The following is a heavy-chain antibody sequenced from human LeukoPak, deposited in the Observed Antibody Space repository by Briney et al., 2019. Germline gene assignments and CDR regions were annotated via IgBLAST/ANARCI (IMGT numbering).Heavy chain of an antibody. V-gene: IGHV4-59*01. D-gene: IGHD5-24*01. CDR2: IYHNGNS. J-gene: IGHJ4*02. Sequence: SETLSLTCSVFGDSFLEYYWNWVRQPPAKGLQWIGYIYHNGNSNYNPSLKGRLTISVDTAKNQFSLKLTSVTAADTAVYYCTRDGGLQSHFDYWGQGALVTVSS. CDR3: TRDGGLQSHFDY. CDR1: GDSFLEYY.